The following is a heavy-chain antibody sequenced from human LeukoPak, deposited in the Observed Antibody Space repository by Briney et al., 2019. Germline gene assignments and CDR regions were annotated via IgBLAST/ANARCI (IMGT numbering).Heavy chain of an antibody. CDR3: AKIPLWFGEKLPIDY. J-gene: IGHJ4*02. Sequence: RTGGSLRLSCAAPKFTFSNYVMSWVRQAPGKGLEWVRQAPGKGLEWVSTISNRTYYADSVKGRFTISRDNSKNTLYLQMNSLRTEDTAVYYCAKIPLWFGEKLPIDYWGQGTLVTVSS. V-gene: IGHV3-23*01. CDR1: KFTFSNYV. D-gene: IGHD3-10*01. CDR2: KGLEWVSTISNRT.